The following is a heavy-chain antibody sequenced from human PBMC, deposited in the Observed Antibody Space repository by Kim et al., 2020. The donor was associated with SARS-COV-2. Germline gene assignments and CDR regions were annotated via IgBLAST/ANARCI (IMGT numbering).Heavy chain of an antibody. CDR3: ARDGDSGYDSLVFGY. J-gene: IGHJ4*02. CDR1: GFTVSSNY. CDR2: IYSGGST. V-gene: IGHV3-53*01. Sequence: GGSLRLSCAASGFTVSSNYMSWVRQAPGKGLEWVSVIYSGGSTYYADSVKGRFTISRDNSKNTLYLQMNSLRAEDTAVYYCARDGDSGYDSLVFGYWGQGTLVTVSS. D-gene: IGHD5-12*01.